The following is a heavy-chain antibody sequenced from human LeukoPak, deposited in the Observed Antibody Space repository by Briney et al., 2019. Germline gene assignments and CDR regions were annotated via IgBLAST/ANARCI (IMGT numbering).Heavy chain of an antibody. D-gene: IGHD3-16*02. CDR1: GGSISSYY. Sequence: PSETLSLTCTVSGGSISSYYWSWVRQPPGKGLEWVGYIYYSGSTNYNPSLKSRVTISVDTSKTQFSLKLSSVTAADTAVYYCARVRMYDYVWGSYRVNWFDPWGQGTLVTVSS. J-gene: IGHJ5*02. CDR2: IYYSGST. V-gene: IGHV4-59*01. CDR3: ARVRMYDYVWGSYRVNWFDP.